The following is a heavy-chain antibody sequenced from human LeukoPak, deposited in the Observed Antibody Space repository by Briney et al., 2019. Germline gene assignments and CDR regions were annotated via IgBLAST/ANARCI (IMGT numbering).Heavy chain of an antibody. J-gene: IGHJ5*02. V-gene: IGHV4-59*01. D-gene: IGHD3-22*01. Sequence: SATLSLTCTVSGGSINSYYWSWIRQPPGKGLEWIGYIYYSGSTNYNPSLKSRVTLSVDTSKNQFSLKLSSVTAADTAVYYCARGYYYDSSGYPRFDPWGQGTLVTVSS. CDR3: ARGYYYDSSGYPRFDP. CDR1: GGSINSYY. CDR2: IYYSGST.